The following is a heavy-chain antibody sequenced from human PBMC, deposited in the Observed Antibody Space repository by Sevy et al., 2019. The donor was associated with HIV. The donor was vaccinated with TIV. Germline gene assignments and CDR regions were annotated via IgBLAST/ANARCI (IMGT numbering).Heavy chain of an antibody. CDR3: TTGDIVVVPAAMRGNCFDY. D-gene: IGHD2-2*01. CDR1: GFTFSNAW. Sequence: GGSLRLSCAASGFTFSNAWMSWVRQAPGKGLEWVGRIKSKTDGGKSDYAAPVKGRFTISRDDSKNTLYLQMNSLKTEDTAVYYCTTGDIVVVPAAMRGNCFDYWGQGTLVTVSS. J-gene: IGHJ4*02. V-gene: IGHV3-15*01. CDR2: IKSKTDGGKS.